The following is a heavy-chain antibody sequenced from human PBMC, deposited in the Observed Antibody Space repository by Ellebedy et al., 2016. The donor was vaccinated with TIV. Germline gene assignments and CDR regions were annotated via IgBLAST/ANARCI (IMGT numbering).Heavy chain of an antibody. J-gene: IGHJ4*02. CDR2: ISYDGTNE. D-gene: IGHD2-15*01. V-gene: IGHV3-30-3*01. CDR3: AREGLSCSVVSCYSQYYLDH. Sequence: GESLKISCGASGFTFRSYAMHWVRQAPGKGLEWVAYISYDGTNENFLASVKGRFTIYRDNSKNTVYLQMNSLRPEDTAVYYCAREGLSCSVVSCYSQYYLDHWGQGTLLTVSS. CDR1: GFTFRSYA.